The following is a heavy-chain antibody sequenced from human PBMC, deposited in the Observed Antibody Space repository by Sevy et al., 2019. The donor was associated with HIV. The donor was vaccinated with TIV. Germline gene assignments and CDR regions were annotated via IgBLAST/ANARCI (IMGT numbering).Heavy chain of an antibody. V-gene: IGHV1-69*06. CDR3: ARGGTFWSGYPDYYYYYMDV. J-gene: IGHJ6*03. CDR2: IIPIFGTA. CDR1: GGTLSSYA. D-gene: IGHD3-3*01. Sequence: ASVKVSCKASGGTLSSYAISWVRQAPGQGLEWMGGIIPIFGTANYAQKFQGRVTITADKSTTTAYMELNSLRSEDTAVYYCARGGTFWSGYPDYYYYYMDVWGKGTTVTVSS.